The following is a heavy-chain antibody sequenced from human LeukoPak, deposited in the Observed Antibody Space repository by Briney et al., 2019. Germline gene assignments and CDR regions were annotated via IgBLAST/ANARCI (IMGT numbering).Heavy chain of an antibody. D-gene: IGHD6-13*01. V-gene: IGHV1-8*01. CDR1: GYTFTSYD. CDR3: ARGRVRSGYSSSWYGY. Sequence: GASVKVSCKASGYTFTSYDSNWVRQATGQGREWMGWMNPNSGNTDYAQKFQGRVTMTRNTSISTAYMELSSLRSEDTAVYYCARGRVRSGYSSSWYGYWGQGALVTVSS. J-gene: IGHJ4*02. CDR2: MNPNSGNT.